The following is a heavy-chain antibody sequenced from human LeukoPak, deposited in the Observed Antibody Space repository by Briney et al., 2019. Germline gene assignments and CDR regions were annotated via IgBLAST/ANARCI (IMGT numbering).Heavy chain of an antibody. V-gene: IGHV1-46*01. D-gene: IGHD3-3*01. Sequence: GASVKVSCKASGYIFTSYNIYWVRQAPGQGLEWMGIINPSGGSTNYAQKFQERVTITRDMSTSTAYMELSSLRSEDTAVYYCAASRWEWSPTQDYWGQGTLVTVSS. J-gene: IGHJ4*02. CDR1: GYIFTSYN. CDR3: AASRWEWSPTQDY. CDR2: INPSGGST.